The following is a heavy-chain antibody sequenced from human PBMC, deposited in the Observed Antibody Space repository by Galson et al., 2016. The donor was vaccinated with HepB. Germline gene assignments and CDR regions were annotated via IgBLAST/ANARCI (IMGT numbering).Heavy chain of an antibody. J-gene: IGHJ4*02. V-gene: IGHV3-48*02. CDR3: ARVDEGYYYLIDY. D-gene: IGHD3-22*01. Sequence: SLRLSCAASGFNFSSYALNWVRQAPGKGLEWVSYIGSRSSPIHYADSVKGRFTISRDNAKNSLYLQMNSLRDEDTAVYYCARVDEGYYYLIDYWGQGTLVTVSS. CDR2: IGSRSSPI. CDR1: GFNFSSYA.